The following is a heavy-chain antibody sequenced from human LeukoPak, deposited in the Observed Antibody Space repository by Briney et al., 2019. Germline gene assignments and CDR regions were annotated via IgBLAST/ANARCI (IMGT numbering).Heavy chain of an antibody. CDR2: INPNSGGT. Sequence: ASVKVSCKASGYTFTSYGISWVRQAPGQGLEWMGWINPNSGGTNYAQKFQGRVTMTRDTSISTAYMELSRLRSDDTAVYYCARTHGSGTVREWVDYWGQGTLVTVSS. V-gene: IGHV1-2*02. CDR1: GYTFTSYG. CDR3: ARTHGSGTVREWVDY. J-gene: IGHJ4*02. D-gene: IGHD3-10*01.